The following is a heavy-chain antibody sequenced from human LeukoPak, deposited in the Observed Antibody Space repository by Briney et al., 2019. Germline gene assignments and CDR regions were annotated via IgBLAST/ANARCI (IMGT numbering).Heavy chain of an antibody. CDR3: AKDRLEKLFGVLSYFDY. CDR2: ISPAGGRT. V-gene: IGHV3-23*01. Sequence: GGSLRLSCVGSGFTFNTYAVSWVRQAPGKGLEWVSAISPAGGRTYYAESVKGRFTISRDNSKNTLFLQMNSLRVEDTAVYYCAKDRLEKLFGVLSYFDYWGQGALVTVSS. J-gene: IGHJ4*02. D-gene: IGHD3-3*01. CDR1: GFTFNTYA.